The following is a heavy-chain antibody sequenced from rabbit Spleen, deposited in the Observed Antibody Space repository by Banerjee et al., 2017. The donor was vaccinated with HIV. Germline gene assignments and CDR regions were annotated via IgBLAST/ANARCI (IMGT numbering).Heavy chain of an antibody. V-gene: IGHV1S43*01. Sequence: QQQLEESGGGLVKPGGTLTLTCKASGFDFSAYGVSWVRQASGKGLEWIGYIDPIFGSTYYANWVNGRFTISTDNAQNTVDLQMNSLTAADTATYFCAREDVGGSVVLWGPGTLVTVS. CDR2: IDPIFGST. CDR1: GFDFSAYGV. CDR3: AREDVGGSVVL. D-gene: IGHD5-1*01. J-gene: IGHJ4*01.